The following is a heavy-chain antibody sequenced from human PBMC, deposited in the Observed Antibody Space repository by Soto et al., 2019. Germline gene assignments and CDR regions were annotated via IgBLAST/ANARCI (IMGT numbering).Heavy chain of an antibody. CDR2: INHSGST. CDR1: GGSFSGYY. Sequence: PSETLALTCAVYGGSFSGYYWSWIRQPPGKGLEWIGEINHSGSTNYNPSLKSRVTISVDTSKNQFSLKLSSVTAADTAVYYCAREPHSVAFDIWGQGTMVTVS. CDR3: AREPHSVAFDI. V-gene: IGHV4-34*01. D-gene: IGHD1-26*01. J-gene: IGHJ3*02.